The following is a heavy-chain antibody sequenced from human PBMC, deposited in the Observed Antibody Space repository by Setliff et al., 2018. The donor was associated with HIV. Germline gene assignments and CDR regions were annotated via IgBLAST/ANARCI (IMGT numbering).Heavy chain of an antibody. J-gene: IGHJ4*02. CDR2: ITPVIGRP. D-gene: IGHD5-12*01. V-gene: IGHV1-69*10. CDR3: AATGSGGYVH. Sequence: SVKVSCKASGTNLDSFVISWVRQASGQGLEWMGGITPVIGRPNYAQRFHDRVTITAEKSTSTAYMYLRSLTSDDTAIYYCAATGSGGYVHWGQGTLVTVSS. CDR1: GTNLDSFV.